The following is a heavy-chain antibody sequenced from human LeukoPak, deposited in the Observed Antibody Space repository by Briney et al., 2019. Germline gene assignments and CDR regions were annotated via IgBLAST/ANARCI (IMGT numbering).Heavy chain of an antibody. V-gene: IGHV3-30*04. J-gene: IGHJ4*02. Sequence: PWRSLRLSCAASGFTFSNHAMHWVRQAPGKGLEWVAVISDDATKKDYADSVKGRFTISRDNSKNTLYLEMNSLRTEDTAVYYCARDRIRHFDWLIPLDNWGQGILVSVAS. D-gene: IGHD3-9*01. CDR1: GFTFSNHA. CDR3: ARDRIRHFDWLIPLDN. CDR2: ISDDATKK.